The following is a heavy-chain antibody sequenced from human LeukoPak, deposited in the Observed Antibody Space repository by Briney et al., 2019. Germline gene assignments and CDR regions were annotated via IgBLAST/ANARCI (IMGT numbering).Heavy chain of an antibody. CDR3: ARGNWNDGDAFGI. D-gene: IGHD1-1*01. CDR2: ISGSGGST. CDR1: GFTFSSYA. V-gene: IGHV3-23*01. J-gene: IGHJ3*02. Sequence: GGSLRLSCAASGFTFSSYAMSWVRQAPGKGLKWVSAISGSGGSTYYADSVKGRFTISRENAKNSLYLQMNSLRAGGTAVYYCARGNWNDGDAFGIWGQGTMVTVSS.